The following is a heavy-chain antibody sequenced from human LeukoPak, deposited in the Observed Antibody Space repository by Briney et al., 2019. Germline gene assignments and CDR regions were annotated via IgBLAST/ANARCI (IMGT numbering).Heavy chain of an antibody. V-gene: IGHV3-48*02. CDR1: GFSFSSYS. D-gene: IGHD6-19*01. CDR2: ISSSSTI. J-gene: IGHJ4*02. Sequence: GGSLRLSCAASGFSFSSYSMNWVRQAPGKGLEWVSYISSSSTIYYADSVKGRFTISRDNAKNSLYLQMNSLRDEDTAVYYCASAGSGLYWGQGTLVTVSS. CDR3: ASAGSGLY.